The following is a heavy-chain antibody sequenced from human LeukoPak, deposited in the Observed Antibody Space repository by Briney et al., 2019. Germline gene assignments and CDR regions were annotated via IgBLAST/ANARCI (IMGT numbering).Heavy chain of an antibody. Sequence: GGSLRLSCAASVFTFSSYAMSWVRQAPGQGLEWVSAISGSGGSTYYADSVKGRFTISRDNSKNTLYLQMNSLRAEDTAVYYCAKCAIAAAGNYYYYYGMDVWGQGTMVTVSS. D-gene: IGHD6-13*01. V-gene: IGHV3-23*01. CDR1: VFTFSSYA. CDR3: AKCAIAAAGNYYYYYGMDV. J-gene: IGHJ6*02. CDR2: ISGSGGST.